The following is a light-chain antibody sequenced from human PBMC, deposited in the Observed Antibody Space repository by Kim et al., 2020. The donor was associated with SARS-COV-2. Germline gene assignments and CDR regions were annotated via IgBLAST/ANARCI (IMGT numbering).Light chain of an antibody. V-gene: IGKV4-1*01. CDR1: QSVLYSSNNKNY. Sequence: DIVMTQSPDSLAVSLGERATINCKSSQSVLYSSNNKNYLAWYQQKPGQPPKLLIYWASTRESGVPDRFSGSGSGTDFTLTISSLQAEDVAVYYCQQYYITPLSFGGGTNVDIK. J-gene: IGKJ4*01. CDR3: QQYYITPLS. CDR2: WAS.